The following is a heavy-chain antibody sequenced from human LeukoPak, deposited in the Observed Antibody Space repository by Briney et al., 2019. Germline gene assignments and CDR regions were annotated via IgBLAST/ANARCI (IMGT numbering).Heavy chain of an antibody. D-gene: IGHD3-22*01. CDR3: ARGVYDSSGYYSNWFDP. CDR1: GFTFSSYD. CDR2: IGTAGDT. V-gene: IGHV3-13*01. Sequence: GGSLRLSCAASGFTFSSYDMHWVRQATGKGLEWVSAIGTAGDTYYPGSVKGRFTISRENAKNSLYLQMNSLRAGDTAVYYCARGVYDSSGYYSNWFDPWGQRTLVTVSS. J-gene: IGHJ5*02.